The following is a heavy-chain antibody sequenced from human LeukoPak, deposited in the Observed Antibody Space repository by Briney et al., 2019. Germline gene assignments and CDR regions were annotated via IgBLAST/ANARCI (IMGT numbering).Heavy chain of an antibody. Sequence: GGSLRLSCAASGFTFSSYAMSWVRQAPGKGLEWVSAISGSGGSGSGLNTYYADSVKGRFTISRDNSKNTLYLQMNSLRAEDTAVYYCAKDRLHNWFDPWGQGTLVTVSS. CDR1: GFTFSSYA. V-gene: IGHV3-23*01. CDR3: AKDRLHNWFDP. J-gene: IGHJ5*02. CDR2: ISGSGGSGSGLNT.